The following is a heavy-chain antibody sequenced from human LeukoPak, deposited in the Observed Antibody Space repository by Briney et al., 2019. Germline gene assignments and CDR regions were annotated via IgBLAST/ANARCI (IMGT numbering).Heavy chain of an antibody. Sequence: PGGSLRLSCAASGFTFSSYGMHWVRQAPGKGLEWVAVISYDGSNTYYADSVKGRFTISRDNSKNTLYLQMNSLRGEDTAVYYCAKGMSSGRYRAGHCDYWGQGTLVTVSS. D-gene: IGHD6-19*01. J-gene: IGHJ4*02. CDR1: GFTFSSYG. CDR3: AKGMSSGRYRAGHCDY. CDR2: ISYDGSNT. V-gene: IGHV3-30*18.